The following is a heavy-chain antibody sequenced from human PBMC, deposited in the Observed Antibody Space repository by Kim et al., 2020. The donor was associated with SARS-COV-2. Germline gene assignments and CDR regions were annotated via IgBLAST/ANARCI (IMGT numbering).Heavy chain of an antibody. J-gene: IGHJ4*02. CDR1: GGSISSYY. D-gene: IGHD3-10*01. CDR3: AREDSSTMYGSGSYDY. Sequence: SETLSLTCTVSGGSISSYYWSWIRQPPGKGLEWIGYIYYSGSTSYNPSLKSRVTISVDTSKNQFSLKLSSVTAADTAVYYCAREDSSTMYGSGSYDYWGQGTLVTVSS. V-gene: IGHV4-59*01. CDR2: IYYSGST.